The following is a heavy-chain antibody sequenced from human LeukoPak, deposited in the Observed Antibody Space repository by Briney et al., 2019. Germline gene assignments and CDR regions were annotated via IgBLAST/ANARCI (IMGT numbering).Heavy chain of an antibody. CDR3: AGGPFLPGTRRSWYFDL. J-gene: IGHJ2*01. D-gene: IGHD2-15*01. CDR1: GYSISNGYY. V-gene: IGHV4-38-2*02. Sequence: SETLSLTCTVSGYSISNGYYWSWIRQPPGKGLEWIGSVFHGGSFYYNPSLKSRVTMAVDTSKNQLSLKLTSVTAADAAVYYCAGGPFLPGTRRSWYFDLWGRGSLVTVSS. CDR2: VFHGGSF.